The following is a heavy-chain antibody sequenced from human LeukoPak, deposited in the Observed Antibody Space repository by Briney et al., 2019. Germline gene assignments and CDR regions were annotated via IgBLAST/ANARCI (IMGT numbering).Heavy chain of an antibody. D-gene: IGHD3-22*01. Sequence: PSETLSLTSTVSGGSISSYYWSWIRQPPGKGLEWNGYIYYSGSTNYNPSHKSRVTISVDTSKNQFSLKLSSVTAADTAVYYCAREENYYDSSGYYLGYFDLWGRGTLVTVSS. CDR2: IYYSGST. CDR3: AREENYYDSSGYYLGYFDL. CDR1: GGSISSYY. V-gene: IGHV4-59*01. J-gene: IGHJ2*01.